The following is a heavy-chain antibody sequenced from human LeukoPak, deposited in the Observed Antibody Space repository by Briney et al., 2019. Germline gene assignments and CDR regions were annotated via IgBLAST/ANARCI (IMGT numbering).Heavy chain of an antibody. Sequence: GGSLRLSCAASGFSFTTYWMSWVRQAPGKGLEWVAHIKQDGTEKYYVDSVKGRFTISRDNAKNSLYLQMNSLRAEDTAVYYCARVLSGRGSLYDYYYYMDVWGKGTTVTISS. D-gene: IGHD3-10*01. CDR2: IKQDGTEK. CDR3: ARVLSGRGSLYDYYYYMDV. CDR1: GFSFTTYW. V-gene: IGHV3-7*03. J-gene: IGHJ6*03.